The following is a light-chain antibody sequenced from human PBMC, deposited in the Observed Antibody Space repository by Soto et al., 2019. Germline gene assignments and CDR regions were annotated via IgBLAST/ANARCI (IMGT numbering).Light chain of an antibody. J-gene: IGLJ1*01. Sequence: QSALTQPASVSGSPGQSITISCTGTSSDVGGYNYVSWYQQQPGKAPKFMIYDVSNRPSGVSNRFSGSKSGNTASLTISGLQAEDEADYYCCSYTTSNTRQIVFGXXXXVTVL. CDR3: CSYTTSNTRQIV. V-gene: IGLV2-14*01. CDR1: SSDVGGYNY. CDR2: DVS.